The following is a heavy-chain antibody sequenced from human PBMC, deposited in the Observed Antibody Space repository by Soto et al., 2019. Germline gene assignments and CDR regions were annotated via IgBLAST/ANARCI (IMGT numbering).Heavy chain of an antibody. CDR1: GGSISSGDYY. CDR3: ARQDVRAWGRFDP. CDR2: IYHSGIT. J-gene: IGHJ5*02. D-gene: IGHD7-27*01. V-gene: IGHV4-39*01. Sequence: QLHLQESGPGLVKPSATLSLTCTVSGGSISSGDYYWGWIRQPPGEGLEWIGTIYHSGITYYNPSVKSRVTISEDTSNNQFSLKLTLVTAADTAVYYCARQDVRAWGRFDPWGQGTLVTVSS.